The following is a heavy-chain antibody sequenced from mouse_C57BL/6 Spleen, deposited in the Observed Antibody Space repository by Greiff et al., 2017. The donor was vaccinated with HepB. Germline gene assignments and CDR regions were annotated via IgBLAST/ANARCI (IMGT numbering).Heavy chain of an antibody. Sequence: VKLQESGPELVKPGASVKISCKASGYAFSSSWMNWVKQRPGKGLEWIGRIYPGDGDTNYNGKFKGKATLTADKSSSTAYMQLSSLTSEDSAVYFCARNFGVWGTGTTVTVSS. V-gene: IGHV1-82*01. CDR2: IYPGDGDT. J-gene: IGHJ1*03. CDR1: GYAFSSSW. CDR3: ARNFGV.